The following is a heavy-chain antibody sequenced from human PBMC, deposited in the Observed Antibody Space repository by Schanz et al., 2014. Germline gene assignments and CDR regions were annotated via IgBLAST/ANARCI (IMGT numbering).Heavy chain of an antibody. J-gene: IGHJ6*03. D-gene: IGHD2-21*02. CDR3: ARPSDSSWYMDV. CDR2: ISSSISYI. CDR1: GFTFSTYY. V-gene: IGHV3-21*02. Sequence: EVQLLESGGGLVQPGGSLRLSCSASGFTFSTYYMNWVRQAPGKGLEWVSSISSSISYISYADSVKGRFTISRDNAKNSLYLQMNSLRAEDTAVYYCARPSDSSWYMDVWGKGTTVTVSS.